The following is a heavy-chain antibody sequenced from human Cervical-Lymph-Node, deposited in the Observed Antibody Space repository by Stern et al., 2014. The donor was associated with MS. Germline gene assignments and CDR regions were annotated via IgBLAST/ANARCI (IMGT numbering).Heavy chain of an antibody. J-gene: IGHJ4*02. CDR3: ARRGHGYMGIDY. D-gene: IGHD1-1*01. Sequence: EVKLVESGAEVKKPGDSLRISCEVSGYKFTNNWIGWVRQMPGKGLEWMGIIYPGDSETRYNPSFQSPVTIFVYKSNTTAYLQWSSRKASDTAIYYCARRGHGYMGIDYWGQGTLVTVSS. V-gene: IGHV5-51*03. CDR2: IYPGDSET. CDR1: GYKFTNNW.